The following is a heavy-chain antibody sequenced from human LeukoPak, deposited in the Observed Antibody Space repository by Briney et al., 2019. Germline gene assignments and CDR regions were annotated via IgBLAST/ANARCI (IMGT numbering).Heavy chain of an antibody. V-gene: IGHV1-46*01. CDR2: INPSGGST. Sequence: ASVKVSCKASGYTFTGYYIHWVRQAPGQGLEWMGIINPSGGSTSYAQKFQGRVTMTRDTSTSTVYMELSRLRSEDTAVYYCARGYYYDSSGYYPGGDNWGQGTLVTVSS. CDR1: GYTFTGYY. D-gene: IGHD3-22*01. CDR3: ARGYYYDSSGYYPGGDN. J-gene: IGHJ4*02.